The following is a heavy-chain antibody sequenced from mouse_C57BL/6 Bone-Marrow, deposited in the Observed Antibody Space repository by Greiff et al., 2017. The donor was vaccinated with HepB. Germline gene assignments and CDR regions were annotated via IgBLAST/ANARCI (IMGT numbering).Heavy chain of an antibody. J-gene: IGHJ3*01. CDR1: GYTFTGYW. D-gene: IGHD4-1*01. CDR2: ILPGSGST. V-gene: IGHV1-9*01. CDR3: ARSRGELGPRFAY. Sequence: QVQLQQSGAELMKPGASVKLSCKATGYTFTGYWIEWVKQRPGHGLEWIGEILPGSGSTNYNEKFKGKATFTADTSSNTAYMQLRSLTTEDSAIYYCARSRGELGPRFAYWGQGTLVTVSA.